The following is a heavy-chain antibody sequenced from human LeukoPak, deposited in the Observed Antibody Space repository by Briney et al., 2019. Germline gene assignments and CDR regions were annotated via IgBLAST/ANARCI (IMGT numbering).Heavy chain of an antibody. Sequence: ASVKVSCKASGYTFTSYGISWVRQAPGQGLERMGWINPNSGGTNYAQKFQGRVTMTRDTSISTAYMELSRLRSDDTAVYYCAIVSVFTYNGIPNSPDYWGQGTLVTVSS. CDR2: INPNSGGT. D-gene: IGHD1-14*01. V-gene: IGHV1-2*02. CDR1: GYTFTSYG. J-gene: IGHJ4*02. CDR3: AIVSVFTYNGIPNSPDY.